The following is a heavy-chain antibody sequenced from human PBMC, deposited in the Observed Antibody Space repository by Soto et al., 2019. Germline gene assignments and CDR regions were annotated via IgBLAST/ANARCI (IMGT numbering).Heavy chain of an antibody. CDR3: AMPFPCGGDCYAPLDY. Sequence: GGSLRLSCAASGFAFNNYPMNWVRQAPGKGLKWVSAIRGSGGRTFYADSVQGRLTISRDNSKNTLYLHMSSLRAEDTAVYYCAMPFPCGGDCYAPLDYWGPGTLVTVSS. J-gene: IGHJ4*02. V-gene: IGHV3-23*01. D-gene: IGHD2-21*02. CDR1: GFAFNNYP. CDR2: IRGSGGRT.